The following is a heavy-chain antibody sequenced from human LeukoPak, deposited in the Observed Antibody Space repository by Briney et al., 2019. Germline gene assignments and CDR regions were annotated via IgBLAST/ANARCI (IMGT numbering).Heavy chain of an antibody. J-gene: IGHJ4*02. Sequence: PSETLSLTCTVSGGSISSSSYYWGWIRQPPGKGLEWIGTIYCSGSTYYNPSLKSRVTISVDTSKNQFSLKLSSVTAADTAVYYCASRYDYSNYIDYWGQGTLVTVSS. D-gene: IGHD4-11*01. CDR3: ASRYDYSNYIDY. CDR1: GGSISSSSYY. CDR2: IYCSGST. V-gene: IGHV4-39*01.